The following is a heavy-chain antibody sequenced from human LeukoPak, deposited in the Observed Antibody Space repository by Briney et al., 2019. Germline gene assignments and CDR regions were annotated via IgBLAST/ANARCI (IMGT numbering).Heavy chain of an antibody. J-gene: IGHJ3*02. CDR1: GYTFTSYA. CDR2: INAGNGNT. D-gene: IGHD3-10*01. CDR3: AREGPHYYGSIGASDI. V-gene: IGHV1-3*01. Sequence: ASVKVSCKASGYTFTSYAMHWVRQAPGQRLEWMGWINAGNGNTKYSQKFQGRVTITRDTSASTAYMELSSLRSEDTAVYYCAREGPHYYGSIGASDIWGQGTMVTVSS.